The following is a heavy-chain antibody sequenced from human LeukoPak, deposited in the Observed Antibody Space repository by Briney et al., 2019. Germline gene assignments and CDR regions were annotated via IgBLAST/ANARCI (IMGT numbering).Heavy chain of an antibody. J-gene: IGHJ4*02. CDR3: AREGYDSSGYYYFDY. CDR2: VNHSGST. CDR1: GGSFSGNY. Sequence: ASETLSLTCAVYGGSFSGNYWSWLRQPPGKGLEWIGEVNHSGSTTYNPSLKSRVTISVDTSKNQFSLKLSSVTAADTAVYYCAREGYDSSGYYYFDYWGQGTLVTVSS. V-gene: IGHV4-34*01. D-gene: IGHD3-22*01.